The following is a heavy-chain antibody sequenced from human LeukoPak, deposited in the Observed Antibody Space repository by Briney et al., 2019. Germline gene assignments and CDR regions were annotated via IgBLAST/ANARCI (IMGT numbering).Heavy chain of an antibody. D-gene: IGHD2-21*02. CDR2: ISSNGGST. J-gene: IGHJ3*02. V-gene: IGHV3-64*01. CDR3: ARRLAYCGGDCYSGAFDI. Sequence: GGSLRLSCAASGFTFSSYAMHWVRQAPGKGLEYVSAISSNGGSTYYANSVKGRFTISRDNSKNTLYLQMGSLRAEDMAVYYCARRLAYCGGDCYSGAFDIWGQGTMVTVSS. CDR1: GFTFSSYA.